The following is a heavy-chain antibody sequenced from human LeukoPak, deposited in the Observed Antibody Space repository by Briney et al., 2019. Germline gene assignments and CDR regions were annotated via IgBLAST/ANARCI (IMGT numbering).Heavy chain of an antibody. CDR1: GYTFTCYY. Sequence: ASVTVSCKASGYTFTCYYMHWVRQAPGQGLEWMGWINPNSGGTNYAQNFQGWVNMTRDTSISTAYMELSRLRSNDTAVYYCARAKYQLLNFDYWGQGTLVTVSS. J-gene: IGHJ4*02. D-gene: IGHD2-2*01. V-gene: IGHV1-2*04. CDR3: ARAKYQLLNFDY. CDR2: INPNSGGT.